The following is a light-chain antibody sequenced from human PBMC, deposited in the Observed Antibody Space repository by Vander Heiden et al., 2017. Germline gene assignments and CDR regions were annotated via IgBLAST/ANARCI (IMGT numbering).Light chain of an antibody. CDR3: QQYDNLLSLT. V-gene: IGKV1-33*01. Sequence: IPMTPSPSSLSASVGDRVTITCQASQDISNYLNWYQQKPGKAPKLLIYDASNLETGVPSRFSGSGSGTDFTFTISSLQPEDIATYYCQQYDNLLSLTFGGGTKVEIK. CDR2: DAS. CDR1: QDISNY. J-gene: IGKJ4*01.